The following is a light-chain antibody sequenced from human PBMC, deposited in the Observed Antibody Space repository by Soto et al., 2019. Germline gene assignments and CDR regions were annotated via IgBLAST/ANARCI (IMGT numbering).Light chain of an antibody. V-gene: IGKV3-15*01. CDR3: HQYDDGTYT. CDR2: GAS. J-gene: IGKJ2*01. CDR1: QSVSTN. Sequence: VMTQSPAILSVSPGERATLSCRASQSVSTNVAWYQQIPGQTPRILIYGASTRATGIPVRFSGSGSGTEFNLTISRLQSEDFAVYDCHQYDDGTYTVGQGTKVEIK.